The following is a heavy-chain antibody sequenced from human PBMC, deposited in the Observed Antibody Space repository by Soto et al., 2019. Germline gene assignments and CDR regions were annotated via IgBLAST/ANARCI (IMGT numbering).Heavy chain of an antibody. CDR3: ARARFLEWFPDY. J-gene: IGHJ4*02. CDR2: IIPIFGTA. Sequence: SVKVSCKASGGTFSSYAISWVRQAPGQGLEWIGGIIPIFGTANYAQKFQGRVTITADESTSTAYMELSSLRSEDTAVYYCARARFLEWFPDYWGQGTLVTVSS. V-gene: IGHV1-69*13. D-gene: IGHD3-3*01. CDR1: GGTFSSYA.